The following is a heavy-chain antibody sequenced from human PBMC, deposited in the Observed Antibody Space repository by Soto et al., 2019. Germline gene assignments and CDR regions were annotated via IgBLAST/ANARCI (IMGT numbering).Heavy chain of an antibody. V-gene: IGHV4-34*01. CDR3: AIRREVYYFDY. J-gene: IGHJ4*02. D-gene: IGHD1-26*01. CDR1: GGSFSGYY. CDR2: INHSGGT. Sequence: PSETLSLTCAVYGGSFSGYYWTWIRQPPGTGLEWIGEINHSGGTNYNPSLKSRVTISVDTSKNQFSLKLSSVTAADTAVYYCAIRREVYYFDYWGQGTLVTAPQ.